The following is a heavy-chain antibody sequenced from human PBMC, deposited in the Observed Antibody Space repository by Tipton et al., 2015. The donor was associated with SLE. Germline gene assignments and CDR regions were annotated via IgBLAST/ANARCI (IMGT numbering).Heavy chain of an antibody. CDR2: ISGSGGST. V-gene: IGHV3-23*01. D-gene: IGHD3-16*01. Sequence: SLRLSCAAPGFTFSSYAMSWVRQAPGKGLEWVSAISGSGGSTYYADSVKGRFTISRDNSKNTLYLQMNSLRAEDTAVYYCAKNDYVWGSPYAPTWGQGTLVTVSS. CDR1: GFTFSSYA. CDR3: AKNDYVWGSPYAPT. J-gene: IGHJ5*02.